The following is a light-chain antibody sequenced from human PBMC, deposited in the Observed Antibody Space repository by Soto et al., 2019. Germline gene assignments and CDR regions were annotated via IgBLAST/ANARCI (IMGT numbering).Light chain of an antibody. J-gene: IGKJ1*01. CDR3: QQYYSTPRT. Sequence: DIVMTQSPDSLAVSLGERATINCKSSQSVLYSSNNKNYLAWYQQKPGQPPKLLIYWASTRESGVPDRFSGSGSGTDFTLRRDCLQAEDVAVYYCQQYYSTPRTFGQGTKVEIK. CDR2: WAS. V-gene: IGKV4-1*01. CDR1: QSVLYSSNNKNY.